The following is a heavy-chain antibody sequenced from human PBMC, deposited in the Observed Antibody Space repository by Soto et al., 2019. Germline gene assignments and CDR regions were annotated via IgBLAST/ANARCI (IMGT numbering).Heavy chain of an antibody. J-gene: IGHJ6*02. CDR1: GFTFSSHG. CDR2: ISYDGSNK. V-gene: IGHV3-30*18. D-gene: IGHD6-19*01. Sequence: AGSLSLPCASSGFTFSSHGMHWVRQAPGKGLEWVAVISYDGSNKYYADSVKGRFTISRDNSKNTLYLQMNSLRAEDTAVYYCAKTLGIAVAGTWDYYYGMDIWGQGTTVTVSS. CDR3: AKTLGIAVAGTWDYYYGMDI.